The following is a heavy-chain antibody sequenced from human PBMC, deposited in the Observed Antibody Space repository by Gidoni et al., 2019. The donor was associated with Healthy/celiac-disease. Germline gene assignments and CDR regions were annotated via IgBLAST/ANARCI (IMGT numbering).Heavy chain of an antibody. J-gene: IGHJ6*02. Sequence: EVQLLESGGGLVQPGGSLRLSCAASGFTFSSYAMSWVRQAPGKGLEWVSAISGSGGSTYYADSVKGRFTISRDNSKNTLYLQMNSLRAEDTAVYYCAKAPDLDDYGDYGYYGMDVWGQGTTVTVSS. CDR1: GFTFSSYA. CDR3: AKAPDLDDYGDYGYYGMDV. CDR2: ISGSGGST. V-gene: IGHV3-23*01. D-gene: IGHD4-17*01.